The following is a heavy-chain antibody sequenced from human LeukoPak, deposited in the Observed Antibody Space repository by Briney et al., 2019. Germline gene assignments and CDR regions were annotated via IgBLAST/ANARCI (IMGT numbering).Heavy chain of an antibody. D-gene: IGHD1-26*01. V-gene: IGHV3-23*01. CDR3: ARAPPGVGAGFDY. Sequence: GGSLRLSCAASGLTFSNYAMSWVRQAPGKGLEWVSALDDGGSYTYYADSVKGRFTISRDNSKNTLYLQMNSLRAEDTAVYYCARAPPGVGAGFDYWGQGTLVTVSS. CDR1: GLTFSNYA. J-gene: IGHJ4*02. CDR2: LDDGGSYT.